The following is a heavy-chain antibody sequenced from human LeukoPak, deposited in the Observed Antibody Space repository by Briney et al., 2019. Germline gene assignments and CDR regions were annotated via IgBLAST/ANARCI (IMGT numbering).Heavy chain of an antibody. D-gene: IGHD3-16*01. V-gene: IGHV1-18*01. CDR1: GYTFTTYG. J-gene: IGHJ4*02. CDR3: AREGLGELTLDY. CDR2: ISTDNGDT. Sequence: SVKVSCKSSGYTFTTYGITWVRQAPGQGLEWMGWISTDNGDTNYAQKLQGRVTMTTDTSTSTAYMELRSLRSDDTAVYYCAREGLGELTLDYWGQGTLVTVSS.